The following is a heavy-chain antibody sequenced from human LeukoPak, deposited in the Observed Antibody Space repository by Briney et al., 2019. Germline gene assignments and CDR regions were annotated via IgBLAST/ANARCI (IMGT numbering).Heavy chain of an antibody. CDR1: GVSISGHY. Sequence: SETLSLTCSVSGVSISGHYWSWIRLPTGKGLEWSGYTSHSGNTRYSPSLNSRVTISLDTSKNQFSLTLNSVTAADTAVYYCARERSAGELYAFDIWGQGTMVTVSS. D-gene: IGHD3-10*01. CDR3: ARERSAGELYAFDI. V-gene: IGHV4-4*08. J-gene: IGHJ3*02. CDR2: TSHSGNT.